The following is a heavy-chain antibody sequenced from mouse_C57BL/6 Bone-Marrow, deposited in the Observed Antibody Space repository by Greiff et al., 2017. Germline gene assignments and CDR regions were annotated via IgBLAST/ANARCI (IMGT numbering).Heavy chain of an antibody. J-gene: IGHJ1*03. D-gene: IGHD2-1*01. V-gene: IGHV1-55*01. CDR2: IYPGSGST. CDR1: GYTFTSYW. Sequence: VQLKQPGAELVKPGASVKMSCKASGYTFTSYWITWVKQRPGQGLEWIGDIYPGSGSTNYNEKFKSKATLTVDTSSSTAYMQLSSLTSEDSAVYYCARRGGNYCYWYFDVWGTGTTVTVSS. CDR3: ARRGGNYCYWYFDV.